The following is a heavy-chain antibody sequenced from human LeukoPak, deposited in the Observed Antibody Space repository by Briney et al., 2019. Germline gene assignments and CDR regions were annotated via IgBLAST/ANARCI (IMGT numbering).Heavy chain of an antibody. J-gene: IGHJ5*02. V-gene: IGHV4-34*01. Sequence: SETLSLTCAVYGGSFSGYYWSWIRQPPGKGLEWIGEINHSGSTNYNPSLKSRVTISVDTSKNQFSLKLSSVTAADTAVYYCARGLEMATMSWLDPWGQGTLVTVSP. D-gene: IGHD5-24*01. CDR2: INHSGST. CDR1: GGSFSGYY. CDR3: ARGLEMATMSWLDP.